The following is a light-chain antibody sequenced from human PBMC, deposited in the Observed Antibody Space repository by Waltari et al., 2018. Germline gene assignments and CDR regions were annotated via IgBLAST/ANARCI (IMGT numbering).Light chain of an antibody. Sequence: IQLTQSPSSLSASAGDRVAITCRASQGIRSFLAWYQQKPGKAPKLLIYAASTLQSGVRSRFSGSGSGTDFSLPISSLQPEDFATYYCQQFNSYPLTFGGGTKVESK. J-gene: IGKJ4*01. V-gene: IGKV1-9*01. CDR1: QGIRSF. CDR3: QQFNSYPLT. CDR2: AAS.